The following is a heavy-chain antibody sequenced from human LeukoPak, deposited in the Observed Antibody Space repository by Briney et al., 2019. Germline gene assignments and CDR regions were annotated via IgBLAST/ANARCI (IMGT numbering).Heavy chain of an antibody. J-gene: IGHJ4*02. CDR2: INQDGSGG. V-gene: IGHV3-7*03. Sequence: GGSLRLSCAASGFTFNHYWMSWVRQAPGKGLEWVANINQDGSGGYYVDSVKGRFTISRDNARNSLHLQMNSLRAEDTAVYYCARRRADNGYEYWGQGTLVTVSS. D-gene: IGHD5-12*01. CDR3: ARRRADNGYEY. CDR1: GFTFNHYW.